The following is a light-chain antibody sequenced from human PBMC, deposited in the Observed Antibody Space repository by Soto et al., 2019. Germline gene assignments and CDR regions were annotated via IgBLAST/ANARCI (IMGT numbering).Light chain of an antibody. Sequence: DIQMTQSPSTLSASLGDTVTITCRASQSINKWLAWYQQKPGKAPKLLIYDASNSESGVPSRFSGSGSGTEFSLTISNLQPDDFATYYCQHYKSYPWTFGQGTKVDIK. V-gene: IGKV1-5*01. CDR1: QSINKW. CDR2: DAS. CDR3: QHYKSYPWT. J-gene: IGKJ1*01.